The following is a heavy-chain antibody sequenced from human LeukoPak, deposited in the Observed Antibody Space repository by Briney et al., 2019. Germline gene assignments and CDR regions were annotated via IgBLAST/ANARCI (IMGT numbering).Heavy chain of an antibody. V-gene: IGHV4-31*03. CDR3: ARGAGYSGFEFDY. Sequence: SETLSLTCTISAGSFSSGGYYWSWIRQHPGKGLEWIGCIYYSGSTYYNPSLKSRVTISVDTSKNQFSLKLSSVTVADTAMYYCARGAGYSGFEFDYWGQGTLVTVSS. J-gene: IGHJ4*02. CDR2: IYYSGST. CDR1: AGSFSSGGYY. D-gene: IGHD5-12*01.